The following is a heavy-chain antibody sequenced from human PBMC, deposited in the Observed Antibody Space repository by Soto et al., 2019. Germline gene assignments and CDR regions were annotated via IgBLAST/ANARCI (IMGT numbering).Heavy chain of an antibody. CDR3: ARAPDGYYYMDV. CDR2: IGTAGDT. V-gene: IGHV3-13*01. J-gene: IGHJ6*03. CDR1: GFTFSSYD. Sequence: GGSLRLSCAASGFTFSSYDMHWVRQATGKGLEWVSAIGTAGDTYYPGSVKGRFTISRENAKNSLYLQMNSLRAGDTAVYYCARAPDGYYYMDVWGKGTTVTVSS. D-gene: IGHD4-17*01.